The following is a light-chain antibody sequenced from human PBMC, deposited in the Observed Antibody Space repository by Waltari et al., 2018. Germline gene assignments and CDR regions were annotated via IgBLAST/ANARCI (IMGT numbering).Light chain of an antibody. CDR1: QRISSY. Sequence: DIQMTQSPSSLSASVGDRVTITCRASQRISSYLNWYQQKPGKAPKLLIYAASSLQSGVPTRFSGSVSGTDFTLTISSLQPEDFATYYCQQSYSTWTFGQGTKVEIK. V-gene: IGKV1-39*01. CDR3: QQSYSTWT. J-gene: IGKJ1*01. CDR2: AAS.